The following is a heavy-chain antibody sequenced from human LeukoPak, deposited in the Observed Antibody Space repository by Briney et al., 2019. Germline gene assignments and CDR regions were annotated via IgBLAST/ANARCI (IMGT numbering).Heavy chain of an antibody. CDR1: GFIFSDHR. J-gene: IGHJ4*02. V-gene: IGHV3-48*01. Sequence: PGGSLRLSCAASGFIFSDHRMTWVRRAPGKGLEWVSSISSDSSRIYYTDSVKGRFIISRDRARDSLYLQMNSLRVDDTATYYCARGFNYGADYWGQGTLVTVSS. CDR2: ISSDSSRI. CDR3: ARGFNYGADY. D-gene: IGHD4/OR15-4a*01.